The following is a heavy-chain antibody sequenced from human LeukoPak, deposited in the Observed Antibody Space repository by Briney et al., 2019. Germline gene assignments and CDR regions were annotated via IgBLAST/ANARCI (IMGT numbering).Heavy chain of an antibody. D-gene: IGHD3-10*01. J-gene: IGHJ4*02. CDR1: GDSISISGYY. CDR2: IYYSGRT. CDR3: ARRKYYTIEN. Sequence: SETLSLTCTVSGDSISISGYYWGWSRQPPGKGLEWIASIYYSGRTYYNPSLKSRITISVDSSKNQFYLRLSSVTAADPAVYYCARRKYYTIENWGQGPLVAVSS. V-gene: IGHV4-39*01.